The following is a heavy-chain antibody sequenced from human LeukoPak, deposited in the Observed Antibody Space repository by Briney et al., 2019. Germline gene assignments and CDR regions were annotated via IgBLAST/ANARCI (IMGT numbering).Heavy chain of an antibody. V-gene: IGHV1-8*03. Sequence: GASVKVSCKASGYTFTSYDINWVRQATGQGLEWMGWMNPNSGNTGYAQKFQGRVTITRNTSISTAYMELSSLRSEDTAVYYCAREHYGSGSSHYYYYMDVWGKGTTVTISS. CDR2: MNPNSGNT. CDR3: AREHYGSGSSHYYYYMDV. J-gene: IGHJ6*03. CDR1: GYTFTSYD. D-gene: IGHD3-10*01.